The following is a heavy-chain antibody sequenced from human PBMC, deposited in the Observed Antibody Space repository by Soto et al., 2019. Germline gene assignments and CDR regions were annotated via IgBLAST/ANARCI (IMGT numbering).Heavy chain of an antibody. V-gene: IGHV1-69*13. Sequence: GASVKVSCKASGGTFSSYSISWVLQAPGQGLEWMGGIIPIFGTANYAQKFQGRVTITADESTSTAYMELSSLRSEDTAVYYCARDPRPRKRPYYYYGMDVWGQGTTVTVSS. J-gene: IGHJ6*02. CDR2: IIPIFGTA. CDR3: ARDPRPRKRPYYYYGMDV. CDR1: GGTFSSYS.